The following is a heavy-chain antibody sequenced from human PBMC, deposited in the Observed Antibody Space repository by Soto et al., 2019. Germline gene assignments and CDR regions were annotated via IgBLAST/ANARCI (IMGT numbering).Heavy chain of an antibody. CDR3: ASGSGSYYPAFTVLDY. CDR2: ISGSGGST. D-gene: IGHD3-10*01. CDR1: GFTFSSYA. Sequence: QAGGSLRLSCAASGFTFSSYAMSWVRQAPGKGLEWVSAISGSGGSTYYADSVKGRFTISRDNSKNTLYLQMNSLRAEDTAVYYCASGSGSYYPAFTVLDYWGQGTLVTVSS. V-gene: IGHV3-23*01. J-gene: IGHJ4*02.